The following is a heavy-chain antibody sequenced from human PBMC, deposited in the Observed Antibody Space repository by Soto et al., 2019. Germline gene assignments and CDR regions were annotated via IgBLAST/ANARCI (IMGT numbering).Heavy chain of an antibody. J-gene: IGHJ4*02. Sequence: PSETLSLTCTVSGGSISSYYWSWIRQPPGKGLEWIGYIYYSGSTNYNPSLKSRVTISVDTSKNQLSLKLSSVTAADTAVYYCARRYGDAVDFWGQGTLVTVSS. D-gene: IGHD4-17*01. CDR2: IYYSGST. CDR3: ARRYGDAVDF. CDR1: GGSISSYY. V-gene: IGHV4-59*01.